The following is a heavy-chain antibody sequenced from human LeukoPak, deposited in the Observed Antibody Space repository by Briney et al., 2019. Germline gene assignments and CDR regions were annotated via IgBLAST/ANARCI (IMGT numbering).Heavy chain of an antibody. CDR3: ATPLGYCSGGSCSDY. Sequence: ASVTVSCTASVYTFTGYYMHWVRQAPGQGLEWMGWINPNSGGTNYAQKFQGRVTMTRDTSISTAYMELSRLRSDDTAVYYCATPLGYCSGGSCSDYWGQGTPVTVSS. J-gene: IGHJ4*02. CDR1: VYTFTGYY. D-gene: IGHD2-15*01. CDR2: INPNSGGT. V-gene: IGHV1-2*02.